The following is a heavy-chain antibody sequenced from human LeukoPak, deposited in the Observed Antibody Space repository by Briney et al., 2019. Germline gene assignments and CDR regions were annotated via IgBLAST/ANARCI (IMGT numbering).Heavy chain of an antibody. J-gene: IGHJ6*04. CDR1: GFIFSVYG. CDR3: ARDRLRAPWGRMDV. D-gene: IGHD3-16*01. V-gene: IGHV3-30*06. CDR2: ISYDGSNK. Sequence: GGSLRLSCAASGFIFSVYGVNWVRQAPGKGRGGGAVISYDGSNKYYADSVKGRFTISRDNSKNTLYLQMNSLRAEDTAVYYCARDRLRAPWGRMDVWGKGTTVTVSA.